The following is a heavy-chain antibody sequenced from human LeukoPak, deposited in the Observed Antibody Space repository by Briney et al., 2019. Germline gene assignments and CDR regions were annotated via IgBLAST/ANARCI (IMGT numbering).Heavy chain of an antibody. J-gene: IGHJ4*02. D-gene: IGHD1-14*01. Sequence: SVKVSCKASGYTFTGYYMHWVRQAPGQGLEWMGRIIPTLEIANYAQKFQGRVTITADKSTSTAYMELSSLRPEDTAVYYCARVISGTWLWFWGQGTLVTVSS. V-gene: IGHV1-69*04. CDR1: GYTFTGYY. CDR3: ARVISGTWLWF. CDR2: IIPTLEIA.